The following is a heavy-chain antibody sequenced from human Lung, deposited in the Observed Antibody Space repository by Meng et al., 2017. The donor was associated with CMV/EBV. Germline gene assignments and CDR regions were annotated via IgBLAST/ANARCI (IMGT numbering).Heavy chain of an antibody. CDR3: ARAYCSSTSCPEGY. V-gene: IGHV4-34*01. J-gene: IGHJ4*02. Sequence: LXCAVYGGSLNGYYWSWIRQPPGKGLEWIAEINYSGTTNYSPSLKSRVTISLHSSKNQFSLNLNSVTAADTAVYYCARAYCSSTSCPEGYWVQGYXVTVSS. D-gene: IGHD2-2*01. CDR1: GGSLNGYY. CDR2: INYSGTT.